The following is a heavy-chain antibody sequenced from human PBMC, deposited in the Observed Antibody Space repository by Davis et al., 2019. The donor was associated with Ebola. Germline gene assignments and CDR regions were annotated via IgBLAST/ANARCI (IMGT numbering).Heavy chain of an antibody. CDR1: GFTFSSYW. D-gene: IGHD3-3*01. CDR3: ARDPTGYYDFWSGYSDY. J-gene: IGHJ4*02. V-gene: IGHV3-7*01. CDR2: IKQDGSEK. Sequence: GGSLRLSCAASGFTFSSYWMSWVRQAPGKGLEWVANIKQDGSEKYYVDSVKGRFTISRDNAKNSLYLQMNSLRAEGTAVYYCARDPTGYYDFWSGYSDYWGQGTLVTVSS.